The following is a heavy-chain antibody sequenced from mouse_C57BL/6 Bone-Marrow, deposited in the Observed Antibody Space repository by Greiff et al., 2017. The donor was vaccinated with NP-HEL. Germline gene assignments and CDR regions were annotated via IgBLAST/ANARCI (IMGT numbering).Heavy chain of an antibody. V-gene: IGHV1-59*01. CDR2: IDPSDSYT. J-gene: IGHJ4*01. CDR3: GTRYGNYVRYAMDY. D-gene: IGHD2-1*01. Sequence: QVQLQQPGAELVRPGTSVKLSCKASGYTFTSYWMHWVKQRPGQGLEWIGVIDPSDSYTNYNQKFKGKATLTVDTSSSTAYMQLSSLTSEDSAVYYCGTRYGNYVRYAMDYWGQGTSVTVSS. CDR1: GYTFTSYW.